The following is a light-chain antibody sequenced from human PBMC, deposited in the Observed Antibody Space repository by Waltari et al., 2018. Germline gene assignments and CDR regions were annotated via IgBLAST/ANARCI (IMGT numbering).Light chain of an antibody. Sequence: DIQMTQSPSSLSASVGDRVTITCRASQTISSFLNWYQQKPGKVPKLLISSASTLQSGVPSRFSGSISGTDFTLTISSLQPEDFATFYCQQSFSIPPTFGQGTTVEI. CDR1: QTISSF. CDR2: SAS. J-gene: IGKJ1*01. CDR3: QQSFSIPPT. V-gene: IGKV1-39*01.